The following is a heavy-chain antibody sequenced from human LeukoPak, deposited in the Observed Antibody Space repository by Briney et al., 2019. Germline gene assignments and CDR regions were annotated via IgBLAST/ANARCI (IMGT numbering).Heavy chain of an antibody. J-gene: IGHJ4*02. V-gene: IGHV1-18*01. CDR2: ISAYNGNT. Sequence: ASVKVSCKASGGTFSSYGISWVRQAPGQGLEWMGWISAYNGNTNYAQKLQGRVTMTTDTSTSTAYMELRSLRSDDTAVYYCAREGYSSSWYEFDYWGQGTLVTVSS. CDR1: GGTFSSYG. D-gene: IGHD6-13*01. CDR3: AREGYSSSWYEFDY.